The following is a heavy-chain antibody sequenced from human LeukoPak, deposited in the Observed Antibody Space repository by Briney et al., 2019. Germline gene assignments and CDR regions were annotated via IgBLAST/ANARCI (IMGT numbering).Heavy chain of an antibody. J-gene: IGHJ4*02. CDR2: INPNSGGT. CDR3: ALEAQSLKSGGNSHYYFDY. Sequence: GASVKVSCKASGYTFTGYYMHWVRQAPGQGLEWMGWINPNSGGTNYAQKFQGRVTMTRDTSISTAYMELSRLRSDDTAVYYCALEAQSLKSGGNSHYYFDYWGQGTLVTVSS. CDR1: GYTFTGYY. D-gene: IGHD4-23*01. V-gene: IGHV1-2*02.